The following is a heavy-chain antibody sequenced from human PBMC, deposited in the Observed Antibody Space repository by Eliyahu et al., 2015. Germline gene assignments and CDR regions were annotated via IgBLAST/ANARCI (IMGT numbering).Heavy chain of an antibody. CDR3: ARESRYVKGDGYYFDY. Sequence: QVQLQESGPGLVKPSETLSLTCTVXGGSISSYYWGWIRQPAGKGLEWVGRIYTSGGTHYNPSLKSRVTMSVDTSKNQFSLKLSSVTAADTAVYYCARESRYVKGDGYYFDYWGQGTLVTVSS. CDR1: GGSISSYY. J-gene: IGHJ4*02. V-gene: IGHV4-4*07. D-gene: IGHD1-14*01. CDR2: IYTSGGT.